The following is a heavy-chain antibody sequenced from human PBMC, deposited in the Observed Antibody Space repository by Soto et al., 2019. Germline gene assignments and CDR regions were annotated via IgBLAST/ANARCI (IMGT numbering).Heavy chain of an antibody. J-gene: IGHJ5*02. CDR3: ARECGGDCDLNWFDP. Sequence: SVKVSCKASGGTFSSYAIRWVRQAPGQGLEWMGGIIPIFGTANYAQKFQGRVTITADKSTSTAYMELSSLRSEDTAVYYCARECGGDCDLNWFDPSGHVTLRTVSS. V-gene: IGHV1-69*06. CDR1: GGTFSSYA. CDR2: IIPIFGTA. D-gene: IGHD2-21*02.